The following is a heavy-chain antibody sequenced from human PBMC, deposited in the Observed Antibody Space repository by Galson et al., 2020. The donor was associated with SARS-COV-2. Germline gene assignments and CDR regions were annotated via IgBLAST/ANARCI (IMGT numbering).Heavy chain of an antibody. J-gene: IGHJ6*02. CDR3: ARLGYCSSTSCHSSYYYYGMDV. CDR2: INPNSGGT. D-gene: IGHD2-2*01. CDR1: GYTFTGYY. Sequence: ASVKVSCKASGYTFTGYYMHWVRQAPGQGLEWMGWINPNSGGTNYAQKFQGRVTMTRDTSISTAYMELSRLRSDDTAVYYCARLGYCSSTSCHSSYYYYGMDVWGQGTTVTVSS. V-gene: IGHV1-2*02.